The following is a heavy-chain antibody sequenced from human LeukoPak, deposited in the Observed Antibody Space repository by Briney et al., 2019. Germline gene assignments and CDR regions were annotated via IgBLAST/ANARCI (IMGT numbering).Heavy chain of an antibody. J-gene: IGHJ4*02. CDR3: ARDEAAAGTGY. Sequence: ASVKVSCKASGGTFSSYAISWVRQAPGQGLEWMGRIIPILGIANYAQKFQGRVTITADNSTSTAYMELSSLRSEDTAVYYCARDEAAAGTGYWGQGTLVTVSS. CDR2: IIPILGIA. D-gene: IGHD6-13*01. CDR1: GGTFSSYA. V-gene: IGHV1-69*04.